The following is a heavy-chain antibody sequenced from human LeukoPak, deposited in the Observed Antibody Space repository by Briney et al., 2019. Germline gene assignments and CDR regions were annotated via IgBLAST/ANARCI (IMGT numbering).Heavy chain of an antibody. J-gene: IGHJ6*02. Sequence: GGSLRLSCPASGFTFSSYSMNWVRQAPGKGLEWVSSISSSSSYIYYADSVKGRFTISRDNAKNSLYLQMNSLRAEDTAVYYCASYGSGSYSYGMDVCGQGTTVTVSS. V-gene: IGHV3-21*01. CDR1: GFTFSSYS. CDR2: ISSSSSYI. D-gene: IGHD3-10*01. CDR3: ASYGSGSYSYGMDV.